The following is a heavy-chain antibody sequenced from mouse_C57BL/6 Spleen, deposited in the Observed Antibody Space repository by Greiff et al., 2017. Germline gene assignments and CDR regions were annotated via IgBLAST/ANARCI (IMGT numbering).Heavy chain of an antibody. Sequence: EVQLQQSGPELVKPGASVKISCKASGYTFTDYYMNWVKQSHGKSLEWIGDINPNNGGTSYNQKFKGKATLTVDKSSSTAYMELRSLTSKDSAVYYCARRGPYYDYGAWFAYWGQGTLVTVSA. CDR2: INPNNGGT. D-gene: IGHD2-4*01. V-gene: IGHV1-26*01. CDR3: ARRGPYYDYGAWFAY. CDR1: GYTFTDYY. J-gene: IGHJ3*01.